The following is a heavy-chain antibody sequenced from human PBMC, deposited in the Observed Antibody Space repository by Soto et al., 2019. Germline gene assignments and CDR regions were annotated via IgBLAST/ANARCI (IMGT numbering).Heavy chain of an antibody. V-gene: IGHV3-74*01. Sequence: PEGSLGLSCAASGVTFSSYWMHWVRQAPGKGLVWVSRINSDGSSTSYADSVKGRFTISRDNAKNTLYLQMNSLRAEDTAVYYCARDLAGAIDFDYWGQGTLVTVPS. D-gene: IGHD3-16*02. CDR2: INSDGSST. CDR1: GVTFSSYW. CDR3: ARDLAGAIDFDY. J-gene: IGHJ4*02.